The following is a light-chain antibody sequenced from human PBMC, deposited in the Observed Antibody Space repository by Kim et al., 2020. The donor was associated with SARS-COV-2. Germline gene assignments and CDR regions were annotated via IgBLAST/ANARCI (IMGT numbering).Light chain of an antibody. Sequence: DIHMTQSPSSLSASLGDSVTITCRASQGITQNITWFQQKPGQAPKSLIYGASTLQGGVPSRFRGAGSGRDFSLTINSLQADDFAIYFCQQYNSHPITFGRGTRLEIK. J-gene: IGKJ5*01. CDR1: QGITQN. V-gene: IGKV1-16*01. CDR2: GAS. CDR3: QQYNSHPIT.